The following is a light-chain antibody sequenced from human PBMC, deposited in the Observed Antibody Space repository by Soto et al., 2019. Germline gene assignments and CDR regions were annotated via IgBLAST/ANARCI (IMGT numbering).Light chain of an antibody. CDR2: KAS. CDR1: QTISSC. V-gene: IGKV1-5*03. J-gene: IGKJ1*01. Sequence: DITMTKSPSTVSGSVGDRVTIPCRASQTISSCLAWYQQKPGKAPKLLIYKASTLKSGVPSRFSGSGSGTEFTLTISSLQPDDFATYCCQHYTCLSEAFGQGTKVDI. CDR3: QHYTCLSEA.